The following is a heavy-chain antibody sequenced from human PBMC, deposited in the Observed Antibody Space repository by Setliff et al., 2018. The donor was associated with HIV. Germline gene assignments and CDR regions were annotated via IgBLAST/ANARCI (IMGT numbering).Heavy chain of an antibody. CDR2: MNPNSGNT. CDR1: GYSFTTYD. CDR3: AREGSPIYYFDY. Sequence: ASVKVSCKASGYSFTTYDINWVRQATGQGLEWMGWMNPNSGNTGYAQKFQGRITMTSDTSTSTVYMELSSLRSEDSAVYYCAREGSPIYYFDYWSQGTLVTVSS. J-gene: IGHJ4*02. V-gene: IGHV1-8*02. D-gene: IGHD3-10*01.